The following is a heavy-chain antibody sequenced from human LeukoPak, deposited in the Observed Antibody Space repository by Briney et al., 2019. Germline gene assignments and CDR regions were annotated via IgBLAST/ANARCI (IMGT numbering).Heavy chain of an antibody. CDR3: ASNVPSDTAMVGGMDV. V-gene: IGHV1-69*02. CDR2: IIPILGIA. CDR1: GYTFTGYY. J-gene: IGHJ6*02. D-gene: IGHD5-18*01. Sequence: SVKVSCKASGYTFTGYYMHWVRQAPGQGLEWMGRIIPILGIANYAQKFQGRVTITADKSTSTAYMELSSLRSEDTAVYYCASNVPSDTAMVGGMDVWGQGTTVTVSS.